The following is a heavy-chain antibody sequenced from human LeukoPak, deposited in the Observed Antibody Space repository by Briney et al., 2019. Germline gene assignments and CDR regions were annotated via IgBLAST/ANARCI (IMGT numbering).Heavy chain of an antibody. CDR2: IYYSGST. CDR1: GGSISSGGYY. CDR3: ARDRWGTERSRYFDY. D-gene: IGHD7-27*01. J-gene: IGHJ4*02. V-gene: IGHV4-31*03. Sequence: PSETLSLTCTVSGGSISSGGYYWSWIRQHPGKGLEWIGYIYYSGSTYYNPSLKSRVTISVDTSKNQFSLKLSSVTAADTAVYYCARDRWGTERSRYFDYWGQGTLATVSS.